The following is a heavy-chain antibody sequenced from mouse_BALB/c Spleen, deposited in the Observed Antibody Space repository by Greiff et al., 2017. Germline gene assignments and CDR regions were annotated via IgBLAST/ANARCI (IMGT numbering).Heavy chain of an antibody. V-gene: IGHV5-6-3*01. Sequence: EVHLVESGGGLVQPGGSLKLSCAASGFTFSSYGMSWVRQTPDKRLELVATINSNGGSTYYPDSVKGRFTISRDNAKNTLYLQMSSLKSEDTAMYYCARGFTTAVGYYFDYWGQGTTLTVSS. D-gene: IGHD1-1*01. CDR2: INSNGGST. CDR3: ARGFTTAVGYYFDY. J-gene: IGHJ2*01. CDR1: GFTFSSYG.